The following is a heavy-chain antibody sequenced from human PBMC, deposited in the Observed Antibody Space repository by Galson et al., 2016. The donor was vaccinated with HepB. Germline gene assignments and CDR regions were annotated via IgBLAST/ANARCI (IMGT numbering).Heavy chain of an antibody. Sequence: SLRLSCAASGFTFSPYTMTWVRQAPGKGLERVSGIIAGGKTYYPDSLRGRFTISRDDSKSTVDLQMDNLRAEDTAVYFCARRNRGYFDLWGQGALVTVSS. D-gene: IGHD3-16*02. V-gene: IGHV3-23*01. CDR1: GFTFSPYT. CDR2: IIAGGKT. CDR3: ARRNRGYFDL. J-gene: IGHJ4*02.